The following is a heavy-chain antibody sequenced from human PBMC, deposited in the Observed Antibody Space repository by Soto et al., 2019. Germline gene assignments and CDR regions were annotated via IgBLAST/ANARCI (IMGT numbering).Heavy chain of an antibody. CDR2: IGTAGDT. Sequence: EVQLVESGGGLVQPGGSLRLSCAASGFTFSSYDMHWVRQATGKGLEWVSAIGTAGDTYYPGSVKGRFTISRENAKNSWYLQMNSLRAEDTAVYYCARDDGYCSGGSCYSPAFDIWGQGTMVTVSS. D-gene: IGHD2-15*01. V-gene: IGHV3-13*01. CDR3: ARDDGYCSGGSCYSPAFDI. CDR1: GFTFSSYD. J-gene: IGHJ3*02.